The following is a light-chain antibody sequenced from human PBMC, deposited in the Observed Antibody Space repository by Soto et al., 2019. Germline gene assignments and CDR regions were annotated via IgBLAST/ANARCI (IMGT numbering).Light chain of an antibody. CDR1: QSISRS. Sequence: EIEMTQSPVTLSVSLGERATLTCRASQSISRSLAWYQQKPGKGPSLLIYGTSVLQTGVPSGFSGYASGTDFTLTITSVQPVDFATYYCQHYNSYSAHGLTFGGGTKVDIK. J-gene: IGKJ4*01. CDR2: GTS. CDR3: QHYNSYSAHGLT. V-gene: IGKV1-5*01.